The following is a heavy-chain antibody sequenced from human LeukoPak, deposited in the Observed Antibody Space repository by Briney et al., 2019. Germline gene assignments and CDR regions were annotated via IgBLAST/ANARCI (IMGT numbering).Heavy chain of an antibody. Sequence: GGSLRLSCAASGFTFSSYWMSWVRQAPGKGLEWVANIKQDGSEKYYVDSVKGRFTISRDNAKNSLYLQMNSLRAEDTAVYYCARVLRGYDILTGYYPLYFDYWGQGTLVTVSS. D-gene: IGHD3-9*01. CDR3: ARVLRGYDILTGYYPLYFDY. V-gene: IGHV3-7*03. CDR2: IKQDGSEK. CDR1: GFTFSSYW. J-gene: IGHJ4*02.